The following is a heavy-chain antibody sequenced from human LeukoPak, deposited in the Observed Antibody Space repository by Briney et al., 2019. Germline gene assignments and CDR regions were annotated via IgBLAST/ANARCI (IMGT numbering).Heavy chain of an antibody. Sequence: GASVKVSCKVSGYTLTELSMHWVRQAPGKGLEWMGGFDPEDGETIYAQKVQGRVTMTEDTATDTAYMELSSLRAEDTAVYYCAPQLTYPDAFDTWGQGTMVTVSS. CDR2: FDPEDGET. J-gene: IGHJ3*02. D-gene: IGHD3-16*02. CDR1: GYTLTELS. V-gene: IGHV1-24*01. CDR3: APQLTYPDAFDT.